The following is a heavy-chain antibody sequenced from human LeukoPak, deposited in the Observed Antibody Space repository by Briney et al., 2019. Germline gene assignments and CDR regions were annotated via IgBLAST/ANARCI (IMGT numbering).Heavy chain of an antibody. CDR3: ARTRQQLVRQRKTNYYYYYMDV. J-gene: IGHJ6*03. V-gene: IGHV4-34*01. CDR2: INHSGST. D-gene: IGHD6-13*01. CDR1: GGSFSGYY. Sequence: SETLSLTCAVYGGSFSGYYWSWIRQPPGKGLEWIGEINHSGSTNYNPSLKSRVTISVDTSKNQFSLKLSSVTAADTAVYYCARTRQQLVRQRKTNYYYYYMDVWGKGTTVTVSS.